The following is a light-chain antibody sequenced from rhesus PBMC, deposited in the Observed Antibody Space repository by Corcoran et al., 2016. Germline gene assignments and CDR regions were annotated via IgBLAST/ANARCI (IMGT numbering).Light chain of an antibody. CDR2: KAS. J-gene: IGKJ1*01. CDR1: QSISSW. Sequence: DIQMTQSPSSLSASVGDTVTITCRASQSISSWLACYQQKPGKASKLLIYKASSLQSGVPSRCSGSECGTDVTITISSLQFEEFGTYYCKQESSSPRTFGQGNKGEIK. V-gene: IGKV1-22*01. CDR3: KQESSSPRT.